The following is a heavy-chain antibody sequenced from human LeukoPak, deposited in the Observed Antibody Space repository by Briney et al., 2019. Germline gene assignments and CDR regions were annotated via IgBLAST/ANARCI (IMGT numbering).Heavy chain of an antibody. CDR3: AKSSPSGSYLYYFDY. V-gene: IGHV1-2*02. J-gene: IGHJ4*02. CDR2: INPNSGDT. Sequence: ASVKVSCKASGCIFTGYYIHWVRQAPGQGLEWMGWINPNSGDTSFAQKFQGRVTMTGDTSISTTYMELIRLTSDDTAVYYCAKSSPSGSYLYYFDYWGQGTLVTVSS. CDR1: GCIFTGYY. D-gene: IGHD1-26*01.